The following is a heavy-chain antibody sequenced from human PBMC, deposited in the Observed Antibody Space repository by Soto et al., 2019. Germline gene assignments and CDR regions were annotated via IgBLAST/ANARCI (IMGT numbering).Heavy chain of an antibody. Sequence: SETLSLTCTVSGGSLSPNYWSWIRQPPGKGLEWIGSIYYSGSTYYNPSLKSRVTISVDTSKNQFSLKLSSVTAADTAVYYCASPKIAFYNWFDPWGQGTLVTVSS. D-gene: IGHD3-3*02. CDR3: ASPKIAFYNWFDP. J-gene: IGHJ5*02. V-gene: IGHV4-59*05. CDR2: IYYSGST. CDR1: GGSLSPNY.